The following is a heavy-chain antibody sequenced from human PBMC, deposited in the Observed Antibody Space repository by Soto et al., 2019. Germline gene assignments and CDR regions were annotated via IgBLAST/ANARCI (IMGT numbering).Heavy chain of an antibody. CDR2: IYYSGST. J-gene: IGHJ4*02. V-gene: IGHV4-31*03. D-gene: IGHD6-19*01. CDR1: GGSISSGGYY. Sequence: PSETLSLTCTVSGGSISSGGYYWSWIRQHPGKGLEWIGYIYYSGSTYYNPSLKSRVTISVDMPKNQFSLKLSSVTAADTAVYYCARDYAALGWFDYWGQGTLVTVSS. CDR3: ARDYAALGWFDY.